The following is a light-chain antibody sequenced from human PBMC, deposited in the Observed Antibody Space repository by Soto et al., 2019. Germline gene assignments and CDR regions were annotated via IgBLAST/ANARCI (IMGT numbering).Light chain of an antibody. CDR2: RNN. V-gene: IGLV1-47*01. CDR3: AAWDASLSVHWV. CDR1: SSNIGSNY. Sequence: QSVLTQPPSASGTPGQRVTISCSGSSSNIGSNYVYWYQQLPGTAPKLLIYRNNQRPSGVPDRFSGSKSGTSASLAISGLRSEDEADYYCAAWDASLSVHWVFGGGTKLTVL. J-gene: IGLJ3*02.